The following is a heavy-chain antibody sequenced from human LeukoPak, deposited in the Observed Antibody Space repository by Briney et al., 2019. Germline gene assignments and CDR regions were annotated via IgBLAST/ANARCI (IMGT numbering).Heavy chain of an antibody. V-gene: IGHV3-15*01. CDR3: TRDLAF. Sequence: PGGSLRLSCAASGFTFSNAWMAWVRQAPGKGLEWVGHIKSKTDGGTTDYAAPVKGRFTISRDDSKNTLYLHMNSLKIEDTAVYYCTRDLAFWGQGTLVIVSS. CDR1: GFTFSNAW. J-gene: IGHJ4*02. CDR2: IKSKTDGGTT.